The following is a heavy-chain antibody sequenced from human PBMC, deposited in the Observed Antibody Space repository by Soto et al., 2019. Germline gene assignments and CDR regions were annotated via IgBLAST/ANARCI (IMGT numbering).Heavy chain of an antibody. V-gene: IGHV2-5*01. Sequence: SGPPLANPPQTLTLTCTFSGFSLSTSGLGVGWIRQPPGKALEWLALIYWNGDKRYSPSLKSRLTITKDTSKNQVVLTMTNMDPVDTATYYCARMYSSGWYRGLDWFDPWGQGTLVTVS. D-gene: IGHD6-19*01. CDR2: IYWNGDK. J-gene: IGHJ5*02. CDR1: GFSLSTSGLG. CDR3: ARMYSSGWYRGLDWFDP.